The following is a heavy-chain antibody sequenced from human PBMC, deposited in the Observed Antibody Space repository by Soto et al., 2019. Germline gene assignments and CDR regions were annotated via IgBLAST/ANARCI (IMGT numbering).Heavy chain of an antibody. Sequence: GGSLRLSCAASGFTFSSYAMSWVRQAPGKGLEWVSAISGSGGSTYYADSVKGRFTISRDNSKNTLYLQMNSLRAEDTAVYYCAKDHFETTGPNDAFDIWGQGTMVTVSS. CDR1: GFTFSSYA. V-gene: IGHV3-23*01. D-gene: IGHD4-17*01. CDR3: AKDHFETTGPNDAFDI. J-gene: IGHJ3*02. CDR2: ISGSGGST.